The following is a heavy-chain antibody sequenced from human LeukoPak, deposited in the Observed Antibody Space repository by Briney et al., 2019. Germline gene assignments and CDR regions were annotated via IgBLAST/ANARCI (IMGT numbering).Heavy chain of an antibody. CDR3: AKSIIVVVPAAGYNWFDP. J-gene: IGHJ5*02. Sequence: GGSLRLSCAASGFIFSDYSMNWVRQAPGKGLEWVSAISGSGGSTYYADSVKGRFTISRDNSKNTLYLQMNSLRAEDTAVYYCAKSIIVVVPAAGYNWFDPWGQGTLVTVSS. D-gene: IGHD2-2*01. CDR1: GFIFSDYS. CDR2: ISGSGGST. V-gene: IGHV3-23*01.